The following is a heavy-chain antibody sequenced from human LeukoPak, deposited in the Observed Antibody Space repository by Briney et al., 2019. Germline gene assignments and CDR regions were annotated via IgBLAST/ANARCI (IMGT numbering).Heavy chain of an antibody. V-gene: IGHV1-69*06. J-gene: IGHJ6*03. CDR3: ARVVGLTGYSSSWYSGYYYYMDV. Sequence: SVKVSCKASGYTFTSYGISWVRQAPGQGLEWMGGIIPIFGTTNYAQKFQDRVTITADKSTSTAYMELSSLRSEGTAVYYCARVVGLTGYSSSWYSGYYYYMDVWGKGTTVTVSS. D-gene: IGHD6-13*01. CDR2: IIPIFGTT. CDR1: GYTFTSYG.